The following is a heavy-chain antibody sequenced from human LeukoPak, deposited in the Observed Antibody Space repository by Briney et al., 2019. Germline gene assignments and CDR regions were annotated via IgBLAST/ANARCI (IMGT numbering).Heavy chain of an antibody. J-gene: IGHJ4*02. CDR2: IRSKTYRGTT. CDR3: ARANSFDSSGYYFDY. D-gene: IGHD3-22*01. V-gene: IGHV3-49*03. CDR1: GFTFGNYA. Sequence: GGSLRLSCTASGFTFGNYALSWFRQAPGKGLEWVAFIRSKTYRGTTEYAASVKGRFTISRDDSKSIAYLQMNSLKTKDTAVYYCARANSFDSSGYYFDYWGQGTLVTVPS.